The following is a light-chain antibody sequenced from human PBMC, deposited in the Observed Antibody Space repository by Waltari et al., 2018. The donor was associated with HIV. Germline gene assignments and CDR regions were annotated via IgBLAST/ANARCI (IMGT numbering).Light chain of an antibody. CDR3: QLWDTNTYEVV. Sequence: SYDLTQSPSLSVAPGGTARFTCEGDKIGYRSVHWYQQKPGQAPILVIYYGTERPSGIPDRFSGSNSGNTATLAITRVEAEDEADYYCQLWDTNTYEVVFGGGTKLTVL. CDR2: YGT. J-gene: IGLJ3*02. CDR1: KIGYRS. V-gene: IGLV3-21*04.